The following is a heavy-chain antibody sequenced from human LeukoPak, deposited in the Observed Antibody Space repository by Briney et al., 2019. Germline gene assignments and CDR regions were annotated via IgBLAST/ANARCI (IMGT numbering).Heavy chain of an antibody. J-gene: IGHJ4*02. CDR2: IYHSGST. D-gene: IGHD2-2*02. CDR1: GGSISSGGYS. CDR3: ARVRYCSSTSCYRRDAYFDY. V-gene: IGHV4-30-2*01. Sequence: TLSLTCAVSGGSISSGGYSWSWIRQPPGKGLEWIGHIYHSGSTYYNPSLKSRVTISVDRSKNQFSLKLSSVTAADTAVYYCARVRYCSSTSCYRRDAYFDYWGQGTLVTVSS.